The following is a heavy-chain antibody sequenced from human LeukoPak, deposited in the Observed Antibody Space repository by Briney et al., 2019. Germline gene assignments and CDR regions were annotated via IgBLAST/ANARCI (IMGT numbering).Heavy chain of an antibody. CDR2: IIPIFGTA. V-gene: IGHV1-69*05. CDR3: ARSYGTYYYYYMDV. Sequence: GASVKVSCKASGGTFSSYAISWVRQAPGQGLEWMGGIIPIFGTANYAQKFQGRVTITTDESTSTAYMELSGLRSEDTAVYYCARSYGTYYYYYMDVWGKGTTVTVSS. D-gene: IGHD1-1*01. J-gene: IGHJ6*03. CDR1: GGTFSSYA.